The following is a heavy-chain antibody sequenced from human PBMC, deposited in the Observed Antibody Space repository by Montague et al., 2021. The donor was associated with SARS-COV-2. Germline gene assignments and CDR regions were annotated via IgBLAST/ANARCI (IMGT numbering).Heavy chain of an antibody. J-gene: IGHJ5*02. V-gene: IGHV3-13*04. CDR2: IGTAGDT. CDR1: GFTFSSYD. D-gene: IGHD3-22*01. CDR3: ARASYDSSGYYVWFDP. Sequence: SLRLSCAASGFTFSSYDMHWVRQATGKGLEWVSAIGTAGDTYYPGSVKGRFTISRENAKNSLYLQMNSLRARDTAVYYCARASYDSSGYYVWFDPWGQGTLVTVSS.